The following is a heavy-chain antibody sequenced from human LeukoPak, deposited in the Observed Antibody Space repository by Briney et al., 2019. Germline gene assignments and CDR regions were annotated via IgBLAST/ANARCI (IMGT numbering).Heavy chain of an antibody. J-gene: IGHJ6*03. CDR3: ARTDPRDYYYYYMDV. Sequence: PSETLSLTCTVSGGSISSYYWSWIRQPPGKGLEWIGYIYYSGSTNYNPSLKSRVTISVDTSKNQFSLKLSSVTAAGTAVYYCARTDPRDYYYYYMDVWGKGTTVTVSS. CDR1: GGSISSYY. CDR2: IYYSGST. V-gene: IGHV4-59*01.